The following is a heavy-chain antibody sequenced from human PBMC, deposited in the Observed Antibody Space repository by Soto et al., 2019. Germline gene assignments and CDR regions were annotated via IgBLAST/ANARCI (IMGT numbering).Heavy chain of an antibody. CDR1: GGSVSSGSYY. D-gene: IGHD2-15*01. CDR3: ARSLGYCSGGSCYSSYGNWFDP. V-gene: IGHV4-61*01. CDR2: IYYSGST. J-gene: IGHJ5*02. Sequence: SETLSLTCTVSGGSVSSGSYYWSWIRQPPGKGLEWIGYIYYSGSTNYNPSLKSRVTISVDKSKNQFSLKLSSVTAADTAVYYCARSLGYCSGGSCYSSYGNWFDPWGQGTLVTVSS.